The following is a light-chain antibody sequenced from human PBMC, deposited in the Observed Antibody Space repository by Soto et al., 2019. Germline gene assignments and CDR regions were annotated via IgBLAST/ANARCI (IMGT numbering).Light chain of an antibody. J-gene: IGLJ2*01. CDR2: DNF. Sequence: QSVLTQPPSVSAAPGQKVTISCSGSRSNIGENDVSWYQQFPGTAPQLVIFDNFKRASGTPERISGSKFDTSATLDITGLQTGDEADYYCGTWDNKLNVGLFGAGTKLTVL. CDR1: RSNIGEND. V-gene: IGLV1-51*01. CDR3: GTWDNKLNVGL.